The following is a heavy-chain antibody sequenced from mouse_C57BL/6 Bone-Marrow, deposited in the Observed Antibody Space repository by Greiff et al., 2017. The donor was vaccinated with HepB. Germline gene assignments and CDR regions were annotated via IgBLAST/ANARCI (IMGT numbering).Heavy chain of an antibody. CDR3: ARDYGSSLRYFDV. Sequence: EVKLEESGGGLVKPGGSLKLSCAASGFTFSSYAMSWVRQTPEKRLEWVATISDGGSYTYYPDNVKGRFTISRDNAKNNLYLQMSHLKSEDTAMYYCARDYGSSLRYFDVWGTGTTVTVSS. CDR2: ISDGGSYT. V-gene: IGHV5-4*01. J-gene: IGHJ1*03. CDR1: GFTFSSYA. D-gene: IGHD1-1*01.